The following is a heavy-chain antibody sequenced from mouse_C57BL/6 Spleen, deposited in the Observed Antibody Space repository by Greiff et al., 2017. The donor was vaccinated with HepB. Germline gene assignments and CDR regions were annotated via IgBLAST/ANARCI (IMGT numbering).Heavy chain of an antibody. J-gene: IGHJ2*01. CDR1: GFTFNTYA. CDR2: IRSKSSNYAT. Sequence: DVKLVESGGGLVQPKGSLKLSCAASGFTFNTYAMHWVRQAPGKGLEWVARIRSKSSNYATYYADSVKDRFTISKDDSQSILYLQMNNLKTEDKAMYYRVGGVRRPSTCYFDYLGQGTTLTVSS. D-gene: IGHD2-14*01. CDR3: VGGVRRPSTCYFDY. V-gene: IGHV10-3*01.